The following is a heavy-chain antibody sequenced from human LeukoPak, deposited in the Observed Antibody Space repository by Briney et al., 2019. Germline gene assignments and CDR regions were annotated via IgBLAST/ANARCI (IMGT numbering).Heavy chain of an antibody. D-gene: IGHD6-19*01. Sequence: GASVKVSCKASGYTFSDYYMHWVRQAPGQGLEWLGWINPKSGGTDYAQQFRGRVTMTRDTSISTAYMELSRLRSDDTAVYYCASLAVAGTVWSYWGQGTLVTVSS. V-gene: IGHV1-2*02. CDR3: ASLAVAGTVWSY. CDR1: GYTFSDYY. CDR2: INPKSGGT. J-gene: IGHJ4*02.